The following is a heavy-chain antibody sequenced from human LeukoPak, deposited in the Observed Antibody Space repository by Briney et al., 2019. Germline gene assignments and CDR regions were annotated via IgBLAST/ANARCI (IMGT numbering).Heavy chain of an antibody. J-gene: IGHJ4*02. Sequence: PGGSLRLSCTGSGFRISSQAMSWVRQAPGKGLEWVSSSSGSGETTYYADSVKGRFTISRDNSKNTLYLQMNSLRAEDTAVYYCARYGDYMAYFDYWGQGTLVTVSS. CDR2: SSGSGETT. CDR1: GFRISSQA. V-gene: IGHV3-23*01. CDR3: ARYGDYMAYFDY. D-gene: IGHD4-17*01.